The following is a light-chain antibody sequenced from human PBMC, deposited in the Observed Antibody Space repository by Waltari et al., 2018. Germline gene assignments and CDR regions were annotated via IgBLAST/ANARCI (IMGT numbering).Light chain of an antibody. CDR3: VLYMGGGIM. CDR1: SGSGSPRFY. V-gene: IGLV8-61*01. CDR2: STN. Sequence: QTVVTQEPSLSVSPGGTVTLTCGLSSGSGSPRFYPSWYQQTPGQAPRPLIYSTNTRSSGVPDRFSGSILENKAALTITGAQADDECDYHCVLYMGGGIMFGGGTKLTVL. J-gene: IGLJ3*02.